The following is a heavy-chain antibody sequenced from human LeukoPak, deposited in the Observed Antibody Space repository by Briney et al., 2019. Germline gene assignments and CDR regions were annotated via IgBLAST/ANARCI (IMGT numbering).Heavy chain of an antibody. CDR2: ITDDATT. J-gene: IGHJ4*02. Sequence: GGSLKLSCAASGFTFSSAWMHWVRQAPGTGLVWVARITDDATTTYADSVRGRFTISRDNAKNILYLQMNSLRAEDTAVYYCVRDRVGPDYWGQGTLVTVSS. CDR3: VRDRVGPDY. D-gene: IGHD1-26*01. V-gene: IGHV3-74*03. CDR1: GFTFSSAW.